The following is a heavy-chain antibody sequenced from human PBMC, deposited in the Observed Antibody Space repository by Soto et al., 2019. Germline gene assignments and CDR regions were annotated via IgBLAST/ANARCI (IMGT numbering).Heavy chain of an antibody. CDR2: IYYSGST. CDR1: GGSISSYY. Sequence: SETLSLTCPVSGGSISSYYLSWIRQPPGKGLEWIGYIYYSGSTNYNPSLKSRVTISVDTSKNQFSLKLSSVTAADTAVYYCARLLYGLGSWFDPWGQGTLVTVSS. J-gene: IGHJ5*02. D-gene: IGHD3-10*01. V-gene: IGHV4-59*08. CDR3: ARLLYGLGSWFDP.